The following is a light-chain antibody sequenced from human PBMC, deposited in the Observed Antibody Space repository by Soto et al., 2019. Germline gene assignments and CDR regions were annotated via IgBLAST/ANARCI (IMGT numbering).Light chain of an antibody. CDR1: QVISVY. CDR2: SAS. CDR3: QKFNTAPLT. V-gene: IGKV1-27*01. J-gene: IGKJ5*01. Sequence: DIQMTQSPSSLSASVGDRVTITCRASQVISVYLAWYQQKPGKVPKLLIYSASTLRSGVPSRFSGSGSGTDFTLTISSLQPEDVATYYCQKFNTAPLTFGQGTRLEIK.